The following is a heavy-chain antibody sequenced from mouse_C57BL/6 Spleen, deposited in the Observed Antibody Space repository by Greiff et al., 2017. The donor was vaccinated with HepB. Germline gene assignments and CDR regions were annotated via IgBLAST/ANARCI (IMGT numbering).Heavy chain of an antibody. D-gene: IGHD2-4*01. CDR3: ASRYYDYDLAY. CDR1: GYTFTDYN. V-gene: IGHV1-18*01. Sequence: EVQLQQSGPELVKPGASVKIPCKASGYTFTDYNMDWVKQSHGKSLEWIGDINPNNGGTIYNQKFKGKATLTVDKSSSTAYMELRSLTSEDTAVYYCASRYYDYDLAYWGQGTLVTVSA. J-gene: IGHJ3*01. CDR2: INPNNGGT.